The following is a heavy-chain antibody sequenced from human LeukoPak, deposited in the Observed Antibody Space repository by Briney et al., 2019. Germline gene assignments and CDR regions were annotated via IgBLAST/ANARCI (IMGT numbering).Heavy chain of an antibody. J-gene: IGHJ6*02. CDR1: GGSISSYY. D-gene: IGHD6-13*01. V-gene: IGHV4-59*08. Sequence: LETLSLTCTVSGGSISSYYWSWIRQPPGKGLEWIGYIYYSGSTNYNPSLKSRVTISVDTSKNQFSLKLSSVTAADTAVYYCARQVGSSSLDVWGQGTTVTVSS. CDR2: IYYSGST. CDR3: ARQVGSSSLDV.